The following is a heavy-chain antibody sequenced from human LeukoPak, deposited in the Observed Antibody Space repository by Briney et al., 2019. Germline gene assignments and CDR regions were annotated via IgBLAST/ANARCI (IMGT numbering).Heavy chain of an antibody. V-gene: IGHV4-39*01. D-gene: IGHD3-22*01. CDR1: GGSISSSSYY. J-gene: IGHJ4*02. CDR3: ARIVVADFDY. Sequence: SEALSLTCTVSGGSISSSSYYWGWIRQPPGKGLEWIGSIYYSGSTYYNPSLKSRVTMSVDTSKNQFSLKLSSVTAADTAVYYCARIVVADFDYWGQGTLVTVSS. CDR2: IYYSGST.